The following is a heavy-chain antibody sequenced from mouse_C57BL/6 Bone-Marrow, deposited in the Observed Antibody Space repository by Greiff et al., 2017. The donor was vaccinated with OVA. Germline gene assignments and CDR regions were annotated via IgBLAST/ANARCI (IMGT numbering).Heavy chain of an antibody. CDR1: GYSITSGYY. D-gene: IGHD5-1*01. J-gene: IGHJ4*01. V-gene: IGHV3-6*01. CDR3: ARGDLHAMDY. Sequence: EVKLVESGPGLVKPSQSLSLTCSVTGYSITSGYYWNWIRQFPGNKLEWMGYISYDGSNNYNPSLKNRISITRDTSKNQFILKLNSVTTEDTATYYCARGDLHAMDYWGQGTSVTVSS. CDR2: ISYDGSN.